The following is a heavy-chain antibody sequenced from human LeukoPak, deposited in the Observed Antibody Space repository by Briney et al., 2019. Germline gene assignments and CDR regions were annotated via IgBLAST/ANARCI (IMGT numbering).Heavy chain of an antibody. Sequence: ASVKVSCKASGGTFSSYAISWVRQAPGQGLEWMGGIIPIFGTANYAQKFLGRVTITTDESTSTAYMELSSLRSEDTAVYYCARDLTYDFWSGYPSWGQGTLVTVSS. V-gene: IGHV1-69*05. CDR3: ARDLTYDFWSGYPS. CDR1: GGTFSSYA. J-gene: IGHJ4*02. D-gene: IGHD3-3*01. CDR2: IIPIFGTA.